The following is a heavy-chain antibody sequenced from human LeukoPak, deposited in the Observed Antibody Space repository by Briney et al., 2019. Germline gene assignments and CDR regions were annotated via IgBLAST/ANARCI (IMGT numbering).Heavy chain of an antibody. CDR2: ISGSGGST. J-gene: IGHJ3*02. D-gene: IGHD6-19*01. CDR3: AKVPSSSGWPQDAFDI. CDR1: GFTFSSYA. V-gene: IGHV3-23*01. Sequence: PGGSLRLSCAASGFTFSSYAMSWVRQAPGKGLEWVSAISGSGGSTYYADSVKGRFTISRDNSKNTLYLQMNSLRAEDTAVYYCAKVPSSSGWPQDAFDIWGQGAMVTVSS.